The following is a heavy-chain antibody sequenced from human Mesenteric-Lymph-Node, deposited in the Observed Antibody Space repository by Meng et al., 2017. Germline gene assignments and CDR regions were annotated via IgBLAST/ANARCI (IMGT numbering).Heavy chain of an antibody. CDR3: ARVGWRQWSFDL. CDR1: GWSFSGYY. Sequence: QVQLQQWGAGLLKPSETLSLTCAVYGWSFSGYYWSWIRQPPGKGLEWIGEINHSGSTNYNPSLKSRVTISVDTSKNQFSLKLSSVTAADTAVYYCARVGWRQWSFDLWGRGTLVTVSS. D-gene: IGHD5-18*01. CDR2: INHSGST. V-gene: IGHV4-34*01. J-gene: IGHJ2*01.